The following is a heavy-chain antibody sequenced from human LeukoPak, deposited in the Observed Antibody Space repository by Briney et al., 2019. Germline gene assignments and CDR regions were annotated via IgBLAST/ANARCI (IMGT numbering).Heavy chain of an antibody. D-gene: IGHD3-22*01. CDR2: IYYSGHT. J-gene: IGHJ4*02. CDR1: GGSISSYY. CDR3: ARGDYDLIDY. Sequence: PSETLSLTCTVSGGSISSYYWSWIRQPPGKGLEWIGYIYYSGHTNYNPSLKIRVTISVDPSKNQFSLKLTSVTAADTAVYYYARGDYDLIDYWGQGTLVTVSS. V-gene: IGHV4-59*01.